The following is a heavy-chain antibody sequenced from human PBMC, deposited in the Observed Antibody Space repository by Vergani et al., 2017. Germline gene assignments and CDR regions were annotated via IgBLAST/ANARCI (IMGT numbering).Heavy chain of an antibody. Sequence: QVQLVESGGGLVKPGGSLRLSCAASGFTFSDYYMSWIRQAPGKGLEWVSYISSSSSYTNYADSVKGRFTITRDNAKNSLFLQMNSRGAEDTAVYYCARGGAGYSSPNWGQGTLVTVSS. CDR2: ISSSSSYT. D-gene: IGHD6-19*01. V-gene: IGHV3-11*05. CDR3: ARGGAGYSSPN. CDR1: GFTFSDYY. J-gene: IGHJ4*02.